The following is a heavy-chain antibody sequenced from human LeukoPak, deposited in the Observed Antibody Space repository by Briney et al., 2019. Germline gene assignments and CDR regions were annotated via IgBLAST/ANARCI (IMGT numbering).Heavy chain of an antibody. CDR1: GFTFSSYW. J-gene: IGHJ6*02. V-gene: IGHV3-74*01. CDR3: ARDPCITMIVVVTILYGMDV. CDR2: INSDGSST. D-gene: IGHD3-22*01. Sequence: GGSLRLSCAASGFTFSSYWMHWVRQAPGKGLVWVSRINSDGSSTSYADSVKGRFTISRDNAKNTLYLQMNSLRAEDTAVYYCARDPCITMIVVVTILYGMDVWGQGTTVTVSS.